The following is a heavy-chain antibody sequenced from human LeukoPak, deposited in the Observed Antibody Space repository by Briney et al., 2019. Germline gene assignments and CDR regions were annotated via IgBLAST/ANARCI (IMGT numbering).Heavy chain of an antibody. CDR2: IYYTGTT. CDR1: SDSLTTSFYF. J-gene: IGHJ5*02. Sequence: SETLSLTCSVSSDSLTTSFYFWGWVRQPPGKALEWIGSIYYTGTTYYNPSLKNRVIISEDTSKNQFYLQMTSVTAADIALYFCARHSKIVLATGWFDPWGQGVLVTVSS. D-gene: IGHD3-16*02. CDR3: ARHSKIVLATGWFDP. V-gene: IGHV4-39*01.